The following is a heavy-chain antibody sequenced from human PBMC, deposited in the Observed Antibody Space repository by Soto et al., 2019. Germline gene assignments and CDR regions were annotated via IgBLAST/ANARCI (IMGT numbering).Heavy chain of an antibody. D-gene: IGHD6-13*01. J-gene: IGHJ4*02. CDR1: GYTFTSYG. CDR2: ISAYNGNT. V-gene: IGHV1-18*04. CDR3: ARKDGSPAGTVSPLDY. Sequence: ASVKVSCKXSGYTFTSYGISWVRQAPGQGLEWMGWISAYNGNTNYAQKLQGRVTMTTDTSTSTAYMELRSLRSDDTAVYYCARKDGSPAGTVSPLDYWGQGTLGTVSS.